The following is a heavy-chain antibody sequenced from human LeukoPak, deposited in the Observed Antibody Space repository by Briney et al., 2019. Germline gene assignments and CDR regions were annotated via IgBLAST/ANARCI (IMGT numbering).Heavy chain of an antibody. CDR3: AKVAVTYYDFWSG. CDR1: GFTFSSYA. Sequence: GGSLRLSCAASGFTFSSYAMSWVRQSPGKGLEWVSTISGGGDNTYFADSVKGRFTISRDNSKNTLYLQMNSLRAEDTAVYYCAKVAVTYYDFWSGWGQGTLVTVSS. CDR2: ISGGGDNT. V-gene: IGHV3-23*01. D-gene: IGHD3-3*01. J-gene: IGHJ4*02.